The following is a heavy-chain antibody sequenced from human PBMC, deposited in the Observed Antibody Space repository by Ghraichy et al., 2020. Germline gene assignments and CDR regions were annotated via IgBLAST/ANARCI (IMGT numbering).Heavy chain of an antibody. CDR1: GFTVGSNY. J-gene: IGHJ3*02. V-gene: IGHV3-53*01. CDR3: ARDNCSSTSCYLYYAFDI. Sequence: GGSLRLSCAASGFTVGSNYMSWVRQAPGKGLEWVSVIYSGGNTYYADSVKGRFTISRDNSKNTLYLQMNSLRAEDTAVYYCARDNCSSTSCYLYYAFDIWGQGTMVTVSS. CDR2: IYSGGNT. D-gene: IGHD2-2*01.